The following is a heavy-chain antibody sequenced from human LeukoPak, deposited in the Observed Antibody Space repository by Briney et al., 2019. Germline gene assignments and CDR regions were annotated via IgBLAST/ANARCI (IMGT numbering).Heavy chain of an antibody. CDR3: ARHSPPGEFGVVIIRDDY. Sequence: GGSLRLSWAASGFTFSSYSMNWVRQAPGKGLEWVSSISSSIRYIYYADSVMGRFTISRDNAKNSLYMQMNSLRAEDTAVYYCARHSPPGEFGVVIIRDDYWGQGPLVTVSS. J-gene: IGHJ4*02. V-gene: IGHV3-21*01. CDR2: ISSSIRYI. D-gene: IGHD3-3*01. CDR1: GFTFSSYS.